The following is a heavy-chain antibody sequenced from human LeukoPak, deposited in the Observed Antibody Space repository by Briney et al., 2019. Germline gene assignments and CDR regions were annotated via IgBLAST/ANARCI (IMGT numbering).Heavy chain of an antibody. Sequence: ASVKVSCTASGYTFTVYYMHWVRQAPGQGLEWMGRINPNSGGTNYAQKFQGRVTMTRDTSISTAYMELSRLRSDDTAVYYCARDQGLDYYYYGMDVWGQGTTVTVSS. CDR2: INPNSGGT. J-gene: IGHJ6*02. V-gene: IGHV1-2*06. CDR3: ARDQGLDYYYYGMDV. CDR1: GYTFTVYY. D-gene: IGHD3/OR15-3a*01.